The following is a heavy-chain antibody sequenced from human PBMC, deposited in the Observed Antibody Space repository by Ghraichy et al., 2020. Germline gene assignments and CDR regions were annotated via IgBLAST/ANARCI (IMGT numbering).Heavy chain of an antibody. CDR2: IYYSEST. CDR3: ASLYSGSAHFDY. D-gene: IGHD1-26*01. Sequence: SETLSLTCTVSGGSITSYYWSWIRQPPGEGLEWIGYIYYSESTNHNPSLKSRVTISVDTSKNQFSLKLSSVTAADTAVYYCASLYSGSAHFDYWGQGTLVTVSS. V-gene: IGHV4-59*01. J-gene: IGHJ4*02. CDR1: GGSITSYY.